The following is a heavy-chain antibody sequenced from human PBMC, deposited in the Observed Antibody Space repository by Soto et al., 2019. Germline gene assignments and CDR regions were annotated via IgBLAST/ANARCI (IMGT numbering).Heavy chain of an antibody. CDR1: GFTFISNA. J-gene: IGHJ4*02. CDR3: ARQSLSGYFDS. D-gene: IGHD3-10*01. V-gene: IGHV3-23*01. CDR2: ISGSGSKL. Sequence: PGGSLRLSCAASGFTFISNALAWVRQAAGKGLEWVSTISGSGSKLHYADSVKGRFTISRDSSRDTLYLQMNSLRAEDTAIYYCARQSLSGYFDSWGQGALVTVSS.